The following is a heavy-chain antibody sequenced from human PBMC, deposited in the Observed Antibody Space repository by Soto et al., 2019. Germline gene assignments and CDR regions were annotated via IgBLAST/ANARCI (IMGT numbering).Heavy chain of an antibody. V-gene: IGHV1-18*01. CDR1: GYTFTSYA. CDR2: ISANNGNT. CDR3: ARDTEIFDY. J-gene: IGHJ4*02. Sequence: QVQLVQSGAEVKKPGASVKVSCKASGYTFTSYAISWVRQAPGQGLEWMGWISANNGNTKYVQKLQGRVTMTTDTSTIKAYIELTSVRSVDTSVYYCARDTEIFDYWGQGTLVTVSS.